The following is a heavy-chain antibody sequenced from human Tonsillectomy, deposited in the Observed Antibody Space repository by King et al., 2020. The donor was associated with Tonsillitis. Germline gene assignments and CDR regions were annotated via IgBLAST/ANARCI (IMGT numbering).Heavy chain of an antibody. D-gene: IGHD3-3*01. CDR1: GFTFSSYT. J-gene: IGHJ4*02. Sequence: QLVQSGGGLVKPGGSLRLSCAASGFTFSSYTMNWVRQAPGKGLEWVSSISSGSTYIYYADSVKGRFTISRENAKNSLDLQMNSLRAEDTAVYYCARDPGSGFWSGYYLYFDYWGQGTLVTVSS. V-gene: IGHV3-21*01. CDR3: ARDPGSGFWSGYYLYFDY. CDR2: ISSGSTYI.